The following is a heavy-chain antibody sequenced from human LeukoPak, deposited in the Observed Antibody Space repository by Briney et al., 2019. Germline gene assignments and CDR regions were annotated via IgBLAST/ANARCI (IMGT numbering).Heavy chain of an antibody. CDR2: ISSSNSYI. V-gene: IGHV3-21*04. J-gene: IGHJ4*02. CDR1: GFTFSIYT. CDR3: AKGARSSSGYTTD. Sequence: GGSLRLSCAASGFTFSIYTMNWVRQAPGKGLEWVSSISSSNSYIYYADSVKGRFTISRDNAKNSLYLQMNSLKTEDTAFYYCAKGARSSSGYTTDWGQGILVTVSS. D-gene: IGHD3-22*01.